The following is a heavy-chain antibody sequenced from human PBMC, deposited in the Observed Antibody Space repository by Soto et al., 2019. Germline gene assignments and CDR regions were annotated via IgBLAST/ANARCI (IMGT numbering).Heavy chain of an antibody. J-gene: IGHJ6*02. Sequence: SVKVSCKASGGTFSSYAISWVRQAPGQGLEWMGGIIPIFGTANYAQKFQGRVTITADESTSTAYMELSSLRSEDTAMYYCASSITGTTGDYYYYYGMDVWGQGTTVTVSS. V-gene: IGHV1-69*13. CDR2: IIPIFGTA. D-gene: IGHD1-7*01. CDR1: GGTFSSYA. CDR3: ASSITGTTGDYYYYYGMDV.